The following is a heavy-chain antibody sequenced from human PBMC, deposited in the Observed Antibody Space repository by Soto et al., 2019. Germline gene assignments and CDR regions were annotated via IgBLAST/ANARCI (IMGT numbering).Heavy chain of an antibody. J-gene: IGHJ5*02. Sequence: SETLSLTCAVSGFSISSGYFWGWIRQPPGKGPEWLGSIYHSGTTYYNPSVKGRVTISVDTSKNQFSLKMSSVTAADTAVYYCARDSSGYYWFDPWGQGTLVTVS. CDR3: ARDSSGYYWFDP. D-gene: IGHD3-22*01. CDR2: IYHSGTT. V-gene: IGHV4-38-2*02. CDR1: GFSISSGYF.